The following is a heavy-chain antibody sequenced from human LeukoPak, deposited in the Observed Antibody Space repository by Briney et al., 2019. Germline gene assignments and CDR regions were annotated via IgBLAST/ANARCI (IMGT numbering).Heavy chain of an antibody. V-gene: IGHV3-66*01. J-gene: IGHJ4*02. CDR3: ARDWYHAIDY. D-gene: IGHD2-2*01. CDR1: GFTISNNY. CDR2: IYSGGFT. Sequence: PGGSLRLSCAASGFTISNNYIRWLRQAPGKGLEWVSHIYSGGFTQFAGSVRGRFTMSRDSSKNTLYLQMNSLTAEDTAVYYRARDWYHAIDYWGQGALVTVSS.